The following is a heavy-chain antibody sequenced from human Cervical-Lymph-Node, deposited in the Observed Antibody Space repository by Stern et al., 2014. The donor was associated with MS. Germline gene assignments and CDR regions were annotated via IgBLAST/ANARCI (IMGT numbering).Heavy chain of an antibody. V-gene: IGHV3-7*01. Sequence: QLVESGGGFVQPRGSLRLSCTASGFSLSFSWMAWVRQAPGTGLGWVANINPDGTKKFNVDSVKGRFTIAIDNAENSMSLQVNNLRVEDTAVYYCATQRWAIFDYWGRGTPVTVSP. CDR2: INPDGTKK. CDR1: GFSLSFSW. J-gene: IGHJ4*01. D-gene: IGHD2-2*01. CDR3: ATQRWAIFDY.